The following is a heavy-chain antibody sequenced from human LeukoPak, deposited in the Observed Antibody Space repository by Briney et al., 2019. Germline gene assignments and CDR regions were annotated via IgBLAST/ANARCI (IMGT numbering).Heavy chain of an antibody. CDR3: ARGVKTSGYYDFWSGWGVPYYYMDV. CDR1: GGSFSGYY. D-gene: IGHD3-3*01. Sequence: PSETLPLTCAVYGGSFSGYYWSWIRQPPGKGLEWIGEINHSGSTNYNPSLKSRVTISVDTSKNQFSLKLSSVTAADTAVYYCARGVKTSGYYDFWSGWGVPYYYMDVWGKGTTVTVSS. CDR2: INHSGST. J-gene: IGHJ6*03. V-gene: IGHV4-34*01.